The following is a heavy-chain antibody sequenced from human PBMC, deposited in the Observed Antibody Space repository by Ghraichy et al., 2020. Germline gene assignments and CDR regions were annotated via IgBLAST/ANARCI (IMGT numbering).Heavy chain of an antibody. CDR3: AKDRVYYESDGSSMDEDAFEM. V-gene: IGHV3-23*01. CDR2: MSGTGGSI. J-gene: IGHJ3*02. D-gene: IGHD3-22*01. CDR1: GFTFYSYA. Sequence: LSLTCAASGFTFYSYAMSWVRQAPGKGLEWVSGMSGTGGSIFYADSVKGRYTISRDNSKNTLYLQMNSPRVEDTAVYYCAKDRVYYESDGSSMDEDAFEMWGQGKVVTFS.